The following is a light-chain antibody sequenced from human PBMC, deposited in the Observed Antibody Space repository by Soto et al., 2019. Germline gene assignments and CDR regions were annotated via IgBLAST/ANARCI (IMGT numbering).Light chain of an antibody. CDR3: QHYGRSPST. CDR2: GAS. Sequence: EMVLTHSPGPLSLSPGETASLSCMASQSVDSRFLARYQQKPGQAPRLLIFGASSRATVIPVRFSGSGSGTDLTVTISRLEPEGFAVYYCQHYGRSPSTFGQGTKVEIK. CDR1: QSVDSRF. V-gene: IGKV3-20*01. J-gene: IGKJ2*01.